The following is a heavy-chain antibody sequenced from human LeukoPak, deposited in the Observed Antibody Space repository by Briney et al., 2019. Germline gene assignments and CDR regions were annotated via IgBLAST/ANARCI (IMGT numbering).Heavy chain of an antibody. D-gene: IGHD4-17*01. Sequence: PGGSLRLSCAAPGFTFSSYWMSWVRQAPGKGLEWVANIKQDGSEKYYVDSVKGRFTISRDNAKNSLYLQMNSLRAEDTAVYYCARVLTTWDYFDYWGQGTLVTVSS. V-gene: IGHV3-7*04. CDR2: IKQDGSEK. CDR1: GFTFSSYW. CDR3: ARVLTTWDYFDY. J-gene: IGHJ4*02.